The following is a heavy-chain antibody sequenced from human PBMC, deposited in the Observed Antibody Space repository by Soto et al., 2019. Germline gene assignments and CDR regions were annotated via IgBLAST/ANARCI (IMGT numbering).Heavy chain of an antibody. J-gene: IGHJ6*03. CDR2: INHSGST. Sequence: SSETLSLTCAVYGGSFSGYYWSWIRQPPGKGLELIGEINHSGSTNYNPSLKSRVTISVDTSKNQFSLKLSSVTAADTAVYYCARVGPGCSSTSCYGVYYYMDVWGKGTTVTVSS. D-gene: IGHD2-2*01. CDR1: GGSFSGYY. CDR3: ARVGPGCSSTSCYGVYYYMDV. V-gene: IGHV4-34*01.